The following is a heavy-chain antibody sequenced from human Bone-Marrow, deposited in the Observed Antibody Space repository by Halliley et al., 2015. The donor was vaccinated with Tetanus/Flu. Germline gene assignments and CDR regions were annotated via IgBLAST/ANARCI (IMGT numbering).Heavy chain of an antibody. CDR3: VRGDYSDYYFDA. V-gene: IGHV3-13*05. J-gene: IGHJ4*02. D-gene: IGHD2-21*01. CDR2: SDATGHP. Sequence: LEWVFGSDATGHPYYPDSVKGRFPISKDDANIALFLQMNNLRVEDTALYYCVRGDYSDYYFDAWGQGTQVTVSS.